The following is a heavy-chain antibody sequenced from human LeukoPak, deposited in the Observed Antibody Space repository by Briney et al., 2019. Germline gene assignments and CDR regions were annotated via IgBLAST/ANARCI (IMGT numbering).Heavy chain of an antibody. Sequence: GGSLRLSCAASGFTVSSNYMSWVRQAPGKGLEWVSAISGSGGSTYYADSVKGRFTISRDNSKNTLYLQMNSLRAEDTAVYYCAKEGAAAGFDYWGQGTLVTVSS. V-gene: IGHV3-23*01. CDR2: ISGSGGST. D-gene: IGHD6-13*01. CDR3: AKEGAAAGFDY. CDR1: GFTVSSNY. J-gene: IGHJ4*02.